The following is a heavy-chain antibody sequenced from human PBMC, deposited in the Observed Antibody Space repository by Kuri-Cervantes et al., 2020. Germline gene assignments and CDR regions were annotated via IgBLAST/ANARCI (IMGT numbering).Heavy chain of an antibody. CDR2: INPNSGGT. CDR3: ARDQGYDILTGYWEDY. D-gene: IGHD3-9*01. Sequence: ASVKVSCKAAGHTFIDYSLYWVRQAPGQGLEWMGWINPNSGGTNYAQKFQGRVTMTRDTSTSTVYMELGSLRSEDTAVYYCARDQGYDILTGYWEDYWGQGTLVTVSS. J-gene: IGHJ4*02. V-gene: IGHV1-2*02. CDR1: GHTFIDYS.